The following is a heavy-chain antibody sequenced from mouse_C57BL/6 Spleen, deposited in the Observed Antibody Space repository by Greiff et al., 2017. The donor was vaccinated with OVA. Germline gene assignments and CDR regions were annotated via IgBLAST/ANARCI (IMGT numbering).Heavy chain of an antibody. J-gene: IGHJ1*03. Sequence: VKLQQPGAELVKPGASVKLSCKASGYTFTSYWMHWVKQRPGQGLEWIGMIHPNSGSTNYNEKFKSKATLTVDKSSSTAYMQLSSLTSEDSADYYCAAITTVVGGYFDVWGTGTTVTVSS. CDR2: IHPNSGST. CDR1: GYTFTSYW. CDR3: AAITTVVGGYFDV. V-gene: IGHV1-64*01. D-gene: IGHD1-1*01.